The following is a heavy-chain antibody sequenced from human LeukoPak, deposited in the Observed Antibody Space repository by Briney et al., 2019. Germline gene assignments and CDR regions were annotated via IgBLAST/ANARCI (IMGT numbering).Heavy chain of an antibody. CDR3: ATDKDWTYLDY. J-gene: IGHJ4*02. CDR1: GFTLDDYA. V-gene: IGHV3-9*01. D-gene: IGHD3/OR15-3a*01. Sequence: GGSLRLSCAASGFTLDDYAMHWVRQVPGKGLEWVSGISWNSGSIGYADSVKGRFTMSRDNAKNSLYLQMNSLRADDTAVYYCATDKDWTYLDYWGQGTLVTVSS. CDR2: ISWNSGSI.